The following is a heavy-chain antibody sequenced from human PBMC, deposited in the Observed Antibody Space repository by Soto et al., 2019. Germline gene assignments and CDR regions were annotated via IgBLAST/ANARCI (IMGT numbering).Heavy chain of an antibody. Sequence: PSETLSLTCTVSGGSISSYYWSWIRQPPGKGLEWIGYIYYSGSTNYNPSLKSRVTISVDTSKNQFSLKLSSVTAADTAVYYCARSVSFDWSHNRWGQGTLVTVSS. J-gene: IGHJ4*02. CDR3: ARSVSFDWSHNR. D-gene: IGHD3-9*01. V-gene: IGHV4-59*01. CDR2: IYYSGST. CDR1: GGSISSYY.